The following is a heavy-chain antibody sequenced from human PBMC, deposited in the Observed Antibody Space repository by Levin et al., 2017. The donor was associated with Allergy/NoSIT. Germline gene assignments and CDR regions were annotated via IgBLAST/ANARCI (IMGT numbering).Heavy chain of an antibody. CDR1: GGSISDDSYY. J-gene: IGHJ6*02. CDR3: AGEPNSPYYYHYGLDV. CDR2: IYYDGSA. V-gene: IGHV4-39*07. D-gene: IGHD2/OR15-2a*01. Sequence: SETLSLTCTVSGGSISDDSYYWAWVRQPPGKGLEWVGSIYYDGSAYYNPPLKTRLTISVDTSKNQFSLRVNSVIAADTAVYYCAGEPNSPYYYHYGLDVWGPGTTVTVSS.